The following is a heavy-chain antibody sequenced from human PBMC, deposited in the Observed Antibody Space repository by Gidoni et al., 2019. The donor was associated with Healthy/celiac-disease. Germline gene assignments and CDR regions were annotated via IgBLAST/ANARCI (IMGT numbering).Heavy chain of an antibody. CDR1: GFPFRGSA. Sequence: EVQLVESGGGLVQPGGSLKLSCAASGFPFRGSAMHWVRQASGKGLEWVGRIRSKANSYATAYAASVKGRFTISRDDSKNTAYLQMNSLKTEDTAVYYCTRQLGYCSGGSCYSSDYWGQGTLVTVSS. CDR2: IRSKANSYAT. CDR3: TRQLGYCSGGSCYSSDY. V-gene: IGHV3-73*02. D-gene: IGHD2-15*01. J-gene: IGHJ4*02.